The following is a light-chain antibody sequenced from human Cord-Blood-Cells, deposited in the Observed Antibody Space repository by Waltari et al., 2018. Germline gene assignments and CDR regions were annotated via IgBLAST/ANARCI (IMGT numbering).Light chain of an antibody. Sequence: SYELTQPSSVSVSPGQTARITCSGDVLAKKYARWFQQKPGQATVLVIYKDSERPSGIPERFSGSSSCPTVTLSISGAQVEDEADYYCYSAADNSLVFGGGTKLTVL. CDR3: YSAADNSLV. CDR1: VLAKKY. V-gene: IGLV3-27*01. J-gene: IGLJ3*02. CDR2: KDS.